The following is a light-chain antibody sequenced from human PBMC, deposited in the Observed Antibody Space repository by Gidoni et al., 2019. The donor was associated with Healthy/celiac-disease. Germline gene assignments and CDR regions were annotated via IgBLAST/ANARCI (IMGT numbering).Light chain of an antibody. CDR2: WAS. CDR1: QSVLYSSNNKNY. V-gene: IGKV4-1*01. J-gene: IGKJ2*01. Sequence: DIVMTQSPDSLAVSLGERATINCKSSQSVLYSSNNKNYLAWYQQKPGQPPKLLIYWASTRESGVPDRFSGSGSGTDFTLTISSLQAEDVAVYYYQQYYSTPYTFXQGTKLEIK. CDR3: QQYYSTPYT.